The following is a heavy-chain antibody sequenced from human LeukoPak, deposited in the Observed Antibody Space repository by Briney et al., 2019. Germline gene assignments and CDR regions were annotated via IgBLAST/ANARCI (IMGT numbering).Heavy chain of an antibody. Sequence: GGSLRLSCAASGFTFDDYAMHWVRQAPGKGLEWVSGISWNSGSIGYADSVKGRFTISRDNAKNSLYLQMNSLRAEDMALHYSAPMVRGPWGQGTLLTVSS. J-gene: IGHJ4*02. V-gene: IGHV3-9*03. CDR3: APMVRGP. CDR1: GFTFDDYA. D-gene: IGHD3-10*01. CDR2: ISWNSGSI.